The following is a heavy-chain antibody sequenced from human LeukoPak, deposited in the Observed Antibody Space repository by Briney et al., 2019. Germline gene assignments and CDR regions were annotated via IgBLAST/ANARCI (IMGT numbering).Heavy chain of an antibody. CDR2: ISSSSSYI. CDR1: GFTFSSYS. J-gene: IGHJ4*02. V-gene: IGHV3-21*01. Sequence: GGSLRLSCAASGFTFSSYSMNWVRQAPGKGLEWVSSISSSSSYIYYADSVKGRFTISRDNAKNPLYLQMNSLRAEDTAVYYCARAPQARPYYDFWSGYYFDYWGQGTLVTVSS. CDR3: ARAPQARPYYDFWSGYYFDY. D-gene: IGHD3-3*01.